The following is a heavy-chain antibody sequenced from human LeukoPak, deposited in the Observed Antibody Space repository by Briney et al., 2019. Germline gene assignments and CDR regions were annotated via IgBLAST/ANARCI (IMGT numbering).Heavy chain of an antibody. D-gene: IGHD5-12*01. CDR1: GYTFTSYY. CDR2: INPSGGST. CDR3: ARVRNSGFRYVNS. V-gene: IGHV1-46*01. Sequence: ASVKVSCKASGYTFTSYYMHWVRQAPGQGLEWMGIINPSGGSTSYAQKLQGRVTMTTDTSTSRAYMDLRSLRSDDTAVYYCARVRNSGFRYVNSWGQGTLVTVSS. J-gene: IGHJ4*02.